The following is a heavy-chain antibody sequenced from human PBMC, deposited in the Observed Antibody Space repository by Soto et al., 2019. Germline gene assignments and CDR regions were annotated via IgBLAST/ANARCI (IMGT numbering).Heavy chain of an antibody. V-gene: IGHV3-23*01. Sequence: GGSLRLSCAASGFTFSSYAMSWVRQAPGKGLEWVSAISGSGGSTYYADSVKGRFTISRDNSKNTLYLQMNSLRAEDTAVYYCAKADYDILTGFYHPDAFDIWGQGTMVTVSS. CDR2: ISGSGGST. J-gene: IGHJ3*02. CDR1: GFTFSSYA. CDR3: AKADYDILTGFYHPDAFDI. D-gene: IGHD3-9*01.